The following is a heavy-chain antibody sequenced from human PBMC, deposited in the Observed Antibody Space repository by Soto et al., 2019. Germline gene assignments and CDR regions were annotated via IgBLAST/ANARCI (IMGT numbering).Heavy chain of an antibody. CDR2: IYYSGST. CDR3: ASVRITATTIEYYYYYYMDV. CDR1: GGSISSYY. J-gene: IGHJ6*03. V-gene: IGHV4-59*01. Sequence: PSETLSLTCTVSGGSISSYYWSWIRQPPGKGLEWIGYIYYSGSTNYNPSLKSRVPISVDTSKNQFSLKLSSVTAADTDVYYCASVRITATTIEYYYYYYMDVWGKGTTVTVTS. D-gene: IGHD1-7*01.